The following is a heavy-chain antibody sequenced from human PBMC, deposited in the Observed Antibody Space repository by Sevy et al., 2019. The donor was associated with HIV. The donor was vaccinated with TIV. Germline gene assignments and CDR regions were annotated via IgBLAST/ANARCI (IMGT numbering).Heavy chain of an antibody. Sequence: GGSLRLSCAASGFTFSSYGMHWVRQAPGKGLEWVAVISYDGSNKYYADSVKGRFTISRDNSKNTLYLQMNSLRAEDTAVYYCAKDPAYCGGDCYPTGAFDIWGQWTMVTVSS. CDR1: GFTFSSYG. CDR3: AKDPAYCGGDCYPTGAFDI. CDR2: ISYDGSNK. D-gene: IGHD2-21*02. V-gene: IGHV3-30*18. J-gene: IGHJ3*02.